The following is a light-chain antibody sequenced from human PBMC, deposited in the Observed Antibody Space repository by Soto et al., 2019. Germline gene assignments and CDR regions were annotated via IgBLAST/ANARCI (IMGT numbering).Light chain of an antibody. V-gene: IGKV3D-15*01. Sequence: EIVMTQSPATLSVSPGERATLSCRASQSVSSNLAWYQQKPGQAPRLLIYGASSRATGIPARFSGSGSETDFTLTISSLEPEDFAVYYCQQRDSWVTFGQGTRLEIK. CDR1: QSVSSN. CDR2: GAS. J-gene: IGKJ5*01. CDR3: QQRDSWVT.